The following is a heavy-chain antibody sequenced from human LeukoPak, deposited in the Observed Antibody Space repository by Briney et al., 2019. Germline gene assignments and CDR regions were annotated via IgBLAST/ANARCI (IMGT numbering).Heavy chain of an antibody. V-gene: IGHV4-30-4*01. J-gene: IGHJ4*02. CDR1: GGSISSGDYY. CDR2: ISYSGST. Sequence: SETLSLTCTVSGGSISSGDYYWSWIRQPPGKGLELIGYISYSGSTYYNPSLKSRVTISIDTSKNQFSLELSSVTAADTAVYYCARDRYSQRILDYWGQGTLVTVSS. D-gene: IGHD3-16*02. CDR3: ARDRYSQRILDY.